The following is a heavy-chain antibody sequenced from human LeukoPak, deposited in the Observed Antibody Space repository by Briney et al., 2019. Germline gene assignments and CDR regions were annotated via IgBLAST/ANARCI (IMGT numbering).Heavy chain of an antibody. CDR1: GGTFSSYA. V-gene: IGHV1-69*13. CDR2: IIPIFGTA. J-gene: IGHJ6*03. D-gene: IGHD5-12*01. Sequence: ASVKVSCKASGGTFSSYAISWVRQAPGQGLEWMGGIIPIFGTANYAQKFQGRVTITADESTSTAYMELSSLRSEDTAVYYCAGGHLRAYSGYDLYYYYYYMDVWGKGTTVTISS. CDR3: AGGHLRAYSGYDLYYYYYYMDV.